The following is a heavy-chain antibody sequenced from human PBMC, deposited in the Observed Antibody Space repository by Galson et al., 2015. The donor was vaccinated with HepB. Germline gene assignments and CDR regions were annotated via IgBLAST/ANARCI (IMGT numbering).Heavy chain of an antibody. V-gene: IGHV1-18*01. CDR1: GYTFTSYG. CDR3: ARDLGRDGSWHYMDV. J-gene: IGHJ6*03. D-gene: IGHD1-26*01. Sequence: SVKVSCKASGYTFTSYGISWVRQAPGQGLEWMGWISAYNGNTNYAQKLQGRVTMTTDTSTGTAYMELRSLRSDDTAVYYCARDLGRDGSWHYMDVWGKGTTATVSS. CDR2: ISAYNGNT.